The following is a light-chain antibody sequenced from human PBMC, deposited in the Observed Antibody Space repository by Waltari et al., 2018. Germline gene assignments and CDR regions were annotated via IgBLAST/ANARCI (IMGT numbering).Light chain of an antibody. V-gene: IGLV1-40*01. CDR3: QSYDSSLTGHVV. CDR1: SSNLGPGSD. CDR2: GND. Sequence: QSVLTQPPSVSGAPGQRVPISCAGSSSNLGPGSDLPWSHQLPGTAPKVVIYGNDNRPSGVPDRFSGFKSGTSAYLAITGLQAEDEGEYYCQSYDSSLTGHVVFGGGTKVTVL. J-gene: IGLJ2*01.